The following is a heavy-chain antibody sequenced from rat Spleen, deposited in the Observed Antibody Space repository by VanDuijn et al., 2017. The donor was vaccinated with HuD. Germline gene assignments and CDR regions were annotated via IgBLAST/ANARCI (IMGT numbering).Heavy chain of an antibody. Sequence: QVQLKESGPGLVQPSQTLSLTCTVSGLSLTSNSVSWIRQPPGKGLEWIATISSGGHPYYNSALKSRLSISRDPSRSQVFLKMNSLQSEDTAIYFCTRDHSYWGSYYPGGFAYWGQGTLVTVSS. D-gene: IGHD1-12*02. J-gene: IGHJ3*01. CDR1: GLSLTSNS. CDR2: ISSGGHP. CDR3: TRDHSYWGSYYPGGFAY. V-gene: IGHV2-47*01.